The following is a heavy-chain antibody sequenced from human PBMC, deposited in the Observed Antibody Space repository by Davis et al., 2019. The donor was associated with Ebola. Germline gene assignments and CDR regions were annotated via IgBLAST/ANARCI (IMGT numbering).Heavy chain of an antibody. V-gene: IGHV4-34*01. Sequence: MPSETLSLTCAVSGGSFNGYYWSWIRQPPGKGLEWIGEINHSGSTNYNPSLRSRFTISVDTSKNQFSLKLSSVTAADTAVYYCARMKGNYSPPGFVWGQGTLVTVSS. CDR1: GGSFNGYY. CDR3: ARMKGNYSPPGFV. D-gene: IGHD3-10*01. J-gene: IGHJ4*02. CDR2: INHSGST.